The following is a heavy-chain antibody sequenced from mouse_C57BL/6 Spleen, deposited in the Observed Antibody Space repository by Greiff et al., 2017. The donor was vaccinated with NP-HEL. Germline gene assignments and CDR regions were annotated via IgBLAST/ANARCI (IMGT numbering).Heavy chain of an antibody. CDR1: GFTFSDAW. CDR3: TRRLLRDAMDY. J-gene: IGHJ4*01. CDR2: IRNKANNHAT. Sequence: EVQVVESGGGLVQPGGSMKLSCAASGFTFSDAWMDWVRQSPEKGLEWVAEIRNKANNHATYYAESVKGRFTISRDDSKSSVYLQMNSLRAEDTGIYYCTRRLLRDAMDYWGQGTSVTVSS. V-gene: IGHV6-6*01. D-gene: IGHD1-1*01.